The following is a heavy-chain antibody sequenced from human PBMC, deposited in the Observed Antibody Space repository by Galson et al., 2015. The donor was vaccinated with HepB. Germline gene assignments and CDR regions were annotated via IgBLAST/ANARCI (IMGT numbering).Heavy chain of an antibody. V-gene: IGHV3-30*18. D-gene: IGHD3-22*01. Sequence: LRLSCAASGFTFSSYGMHWVRQAPGKGLEWVAVISYDGSNKYYADSVKGRFTISRDNSKNTLYLQMNSLRAEDTAVYYCANNGGDYYDSSGYPYYFDYWGQGTLVTVSS. CDR1: GFTFSSYG. CDR3: ANNGGDYYDSSGYPYYFDY. J-gene: IGHJ4*02. CDR2: ISYDGSNK.